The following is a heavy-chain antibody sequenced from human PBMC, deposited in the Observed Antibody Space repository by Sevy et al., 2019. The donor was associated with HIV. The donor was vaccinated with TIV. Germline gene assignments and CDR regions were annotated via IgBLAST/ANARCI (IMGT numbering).Heavy chain of an antibody. J-gene: IGHJ6*03. CDR1: GFTFSNAW. CDR3: TTEGIGVPAAMYYYYYYMDV. Sequence: GGSLRLSCAASGFTFSNAWMSWVRQAPGKGLEWVGRIKSKTDGGTTDYAAPVKGRFTISRDDSKNTLYLQMNSLKTEDTAVYYCTTEGIGVPAAMYYYYYYMDVWGKGTTVTVSS. CDR2: IKSKTDGGTT. D-gene: IGHD2-2*01. V-gene: IGHV3-15*01.